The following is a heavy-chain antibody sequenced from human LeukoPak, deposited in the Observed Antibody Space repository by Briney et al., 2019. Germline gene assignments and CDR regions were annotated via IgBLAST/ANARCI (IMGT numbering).Heavy chain of an antibody. CDR1: GGSISSYY. J-gene: IGHJ4*02. CDR3: ARSGIGGSHGWYYFDY. D-gene: IGHD1-26*01. V-gene: IGHV4-59*08. Sequence: PSETLSLTCTVSGGSISSYYWSWIRQPPGKGLEWIGYIHYSGSTNYNPSLKSRVTISVDTSKNQFSLKLSSVTAADTAVYYCARSGIGGSHGWYYFDYWGQGTLVTVSS. CDR2: IHYSGST.